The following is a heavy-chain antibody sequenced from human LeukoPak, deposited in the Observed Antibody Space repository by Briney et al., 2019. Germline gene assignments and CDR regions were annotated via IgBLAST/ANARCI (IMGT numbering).Heavy chain of an antibody. CDR1: GYTFTSYY. V-gene: IGHV1-18*04. J-gene: IGHJ6*02. CDR2: ISAYNGNT. D-gene: IGHD1-1*01. CDR3: ARDGTEDVRRSSQFYVKYNYNGMDV. Sequence: ASVKVSCKASGYTFTSYYMHWVRQAPGQGLEWIGWISAYNGNTNYAQKFQDRVTLTTDTSATTVYMELTSLRSDDTAIYYCARDGTEDVRRSSQFYVKYNYNGMDVWGQGTMVTVSS.